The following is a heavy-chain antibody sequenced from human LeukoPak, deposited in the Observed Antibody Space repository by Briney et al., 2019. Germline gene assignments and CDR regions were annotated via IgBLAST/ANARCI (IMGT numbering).Heavy chain of an antibody. CDR3: AKDRHSASWYINAFHI. Sequence: GGSLRLSCAASGFTFSSYAMSWVRQAPGKGLEWVSAISGSGGSTYYADSVKGRFTISRDNSKNTLFLHMSSLRAEDTAVYYCAKDRHSASWYINAFHIWGQGTMVTVSS. J-gene: IGHJ3*02. D-gene: IGHD6-13*01. CDR2: ISGSGGST. V-gene: IGHV3-23*01. CDR1: GFTFSSYA.